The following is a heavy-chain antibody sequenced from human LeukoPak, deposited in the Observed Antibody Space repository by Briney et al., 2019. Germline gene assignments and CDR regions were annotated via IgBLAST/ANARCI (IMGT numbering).Heavy chain of an antibody. V-gene: IGHV1-8*01. D-gene: IGHD2-2*02. Sequence: GASVKVSCKASGYTFTSYDINWVRQATGQGLEWMGWMNPNSGNTGYAQKFQGRVTMTRNTSISTAYMELGSLRSEDTAVYYCARGGDCSSTSCYRGYWFDPWGQGTLVTVSS. J-gene: IGHJ5*02. CDR2: MNPNSGNT. CDR1: GYTFTSYD. CDR3: ARGGDCSSTSCYRGYWFDP.